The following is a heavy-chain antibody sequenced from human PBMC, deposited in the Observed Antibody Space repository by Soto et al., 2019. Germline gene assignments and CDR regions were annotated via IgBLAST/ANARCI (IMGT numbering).Heavy chain of an antibody. D-gene: IGHD2-15*01. CDR2: RYYSEST. V-gene: IGHV4-31*03. CDR3: ARTKCSGGSCYSWSLDY. J-gene: IGHJ4*02. Sequence: SETLSLTCTVSGGSITTGGYYWSWIRQLPGKGLEWIGHRYYSESTYYNPSLKSRVSISLDTSKIQFSLKLSFVTAADTAMYYCARTKCSGGSCYSWSLDYWGQGTPVTV. CDR1: GGSITTGGYY.